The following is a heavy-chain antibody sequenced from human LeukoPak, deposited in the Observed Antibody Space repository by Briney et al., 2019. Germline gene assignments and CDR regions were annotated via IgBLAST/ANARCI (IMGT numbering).Heavy chain of an antibody. V-gene: IGHV4-34*01. CDR2: MNHSGST. D-gene: IGHD2-15*01. CDR1: GGSFSGYY. CDR3: ARALLEFRVVVAADSGRWFDP. Sequence: SETLSLTCAVYGGSFSGYYWSWIRQPPGRGLEGIGEMNHSGSTNYNPSLKSRVTISVDTSKNQFSLELSSVTAADTAVYYCARALLEFRVVVAADSGRWFDPWGQGTLVTVSS. J-gene: IGHJ5*02.